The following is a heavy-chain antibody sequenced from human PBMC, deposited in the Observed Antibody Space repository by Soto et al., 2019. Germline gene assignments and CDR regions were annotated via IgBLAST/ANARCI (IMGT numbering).Heavy chain of an antibody. D-gene: IGHD4-17*01. CDR2: IYYSGST. V-gene: IGHV4-39*01. J-gene: IGHJ4*02. Sequence: QLQLQESGPGLVKPSETLSLTCTVSGGSISSSSYYWGWIRQPPGKGLEWIGSIYYSGSTYYNPSLKSRVTISVDTSKNQFSLQLSSVTAADTAVYSCARYYGDLNPYYFDYWGQGTLVTVSS. CDR1: GGSISSSSYY. CDR3: ARYYGDLNPYYFDY.